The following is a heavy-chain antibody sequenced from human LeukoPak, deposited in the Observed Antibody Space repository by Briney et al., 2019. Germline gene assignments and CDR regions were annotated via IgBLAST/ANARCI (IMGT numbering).Heavy chain of an antibody. J-gene: IGHJ4*02. V-gene: IGHV3-21*01. CDR1: GFTFSNYA. CDR2: ISSSSSYI. D-gene: IGHD6-13*01. CDR3: ARRIAAAAAPYYFDY. Sequence: GGSLRLSCAASGFTFSNYAMSWVRQAPGKGLEWVSSISSSSSYIYYADSVKGRFTISRDNAKNSLYLQMNSLRAEDTAVYYCARRIAAAAAPYYFDYWGQGTLVTVSS.